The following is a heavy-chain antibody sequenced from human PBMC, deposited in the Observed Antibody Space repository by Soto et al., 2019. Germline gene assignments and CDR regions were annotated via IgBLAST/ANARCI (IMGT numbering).Heavy chain of an antibody. CDR2: MSRTGDNT. CDR3: AKDQSNGNPLYYFDF. Sequence: GGSLRLSCAASGFTFNIYAMTWFRQSPGKGLEWVSSMSRTGDNTYYADSVKARFTISRDNSKNTLYLQRNSLRDEDTAIYYCAKDQSNGNPLYYFDFWGPGTLVTVSS. CDR1: GFTFNIYA. D-gene: IGHD5-18*01. J-gene: IGHJ4*02. V-gene: IGHV3-23*01.